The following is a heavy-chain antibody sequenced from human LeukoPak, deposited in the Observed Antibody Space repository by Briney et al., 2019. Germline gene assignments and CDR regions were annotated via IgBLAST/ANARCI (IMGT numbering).Heavy chain of an antibody. D-gene: IGHD2-15*01. CDR2: ISAYNGNT. CDR1: GYTFTSYG. J-gene: IGHJ4*02. Sequence: ASVKVSCKASGYTFTSYGISWVRQAPGQGLEWMGWISAYNGNTNYAQKLQGRVTMTTDTSTSTAYMELRSLRSDDTAVYYCALKYYCSGGSCYGLFDYWGQGTLVTVSS. V-gene: IGHV1-18*01. CDR3: ALKYYCSGGSCYGLFDY.